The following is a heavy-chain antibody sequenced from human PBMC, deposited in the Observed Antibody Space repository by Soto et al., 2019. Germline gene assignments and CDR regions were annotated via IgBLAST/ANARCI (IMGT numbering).Heavy chain of an antibody. CDR3: ARTSPSSSSWYSLSPNYYYYGMDV. D-gene: IGHD6-13*01. Sequence: QVQLVESGGGVGQPGRSLRLSCAASGFTFSSYAMHWVRQAPGKGLEWVAVISYDGSNKYYADSVKGRFTISRDNSKNTLYLQMNSLRAEDAAVYYCARTSPSSSSWYSLSPNYYYYGMDVWGQETTVTVSS. CDR1: GFTFSSYA. J-gene: IGHJ6*02. CDR2: ISYDGSNK. V-gene: IGHV3-30-3*01.